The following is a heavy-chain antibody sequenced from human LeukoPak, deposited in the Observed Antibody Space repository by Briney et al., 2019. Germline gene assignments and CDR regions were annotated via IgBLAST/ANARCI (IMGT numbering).Heavy chain of an antibody. Sequence: PGGSLRLSCAASGFTVSSNNMSWVRQAPGKGLEWVSVIYSGGSTYYADSVKGRFTISRDNSKNTLYLQMNSLRAEDTAVYYCARVRYCSSTSCSNFDYWGQGTVVTVSS. D-gene: IGHD2-2*01. CDR1: GFTVSSNN. CDR2: IYSGGST. CDR3: ARVRYCSSTSCSNFDY. V-gene: IGHV3-66*02. J-gene: IGHJ4*02.